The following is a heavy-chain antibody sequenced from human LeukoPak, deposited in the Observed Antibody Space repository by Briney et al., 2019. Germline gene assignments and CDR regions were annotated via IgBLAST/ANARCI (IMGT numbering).Heavy chain of an antibody. V-gene: IGHV4-34*01. CDR1: GGSFNGYY. CDR3: SRESGPFCPFGY. CDR2: INDSGGT. Sequence: SETLSLTCAVYGGSFNGYYWTWIRQSPGKGLEWIGEINDSGGTNYNPSLNGRVTMSLDKSSNQLSLHLTSVTAADTATYFCSRESGPFCPFGYWGQGTLVIVSS. D-gene: IGHD1-26*01. J-gene: IGHJ4*02.